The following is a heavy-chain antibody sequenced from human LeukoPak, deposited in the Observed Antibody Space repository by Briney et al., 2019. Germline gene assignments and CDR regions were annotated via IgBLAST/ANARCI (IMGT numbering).Heavy chain of an antibody. CDR3: AGHQEVRGYDRGAGHYYYYYGMDV. Sequence: GGSLRLSCAASGFAVSSKYMTWVRQAPGKGMEWVSVIYSDGSTFCPDSVKDRFTISRDNAKNSLYLQMNSLRAEDTAVYYCAGHQEVRGYDRGAGHYYYYYGMDVWGQGTTVTVSS. D-gene: IGHD3-9*01. V-gene: IGHV3-53*03. CDR2: IYSDGST. J-gene: IGHJ6*02. CDR1: GFAVSSKY.